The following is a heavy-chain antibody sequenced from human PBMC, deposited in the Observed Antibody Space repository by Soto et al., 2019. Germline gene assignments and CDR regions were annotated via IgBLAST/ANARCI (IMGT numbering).Heavy chain of an antibody. CDR2: IYYSGST. CDR3: ARDGGIYDFWSGYPFNPPYNWFDP. D-gene: IGHD3-3*01. V-gene: IGHV4-59*01. Sequence: SETLSLTCTVSGGSISSYYWSWIRQPPGKGLEWIGYIYYSGSTNYNPSLKSRVTISVDTSKNQFSLKLSSVTAADTAVYYCARDGGIYDFWSGYPFNPPYNWFDPWGQGTLVTVSS. CDR1: GGSISSYY. J-gene: IGHJ5*02.